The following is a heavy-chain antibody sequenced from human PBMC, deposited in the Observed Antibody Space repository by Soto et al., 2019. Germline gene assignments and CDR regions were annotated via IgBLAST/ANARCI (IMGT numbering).Heavy chain of an antibody. Sequence: QVQLQESGPGLVKPSQTLSLTCTVSGGSISSGDYYWSWIRQPPGKGLEWIGYIYYSGSTYYNPSLKSRVTLSVVTSKNQFFLKLCLLPAADTAEYYCARERITMIRGVSFDPWGQGTLVTV. CDR2: IYYSGST. D-gene: IGHD3-22*01. CDR1: GGSISSGDYY. J-gene: IGHJ5*02. V-gene: IGHV4-30-4*01. CDR3: ARERITMIRGVSFDP.